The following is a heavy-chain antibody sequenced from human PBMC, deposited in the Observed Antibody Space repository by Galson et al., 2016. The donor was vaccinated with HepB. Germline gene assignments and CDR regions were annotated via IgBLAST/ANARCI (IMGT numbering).Heavy chain of an antibody. D-gene: IGHD6-19*01. J-gene: IGHJ4*02. CDR2: IKVDGNEK. CDR3: ARDLSVWLRGIDS. CDR1: GFTLRVYW. V-gene: IGHV3-7*03. Sequence: SLRLSCAASGFTLRVYWMSWVRQAPGKSLERVATIKVDGNEKYYVDSVKGRFTISGDNAKNSMYLQMNSLGAEDTAVYYCARDLSVWLRGIDSWGQGTLVTVSS.